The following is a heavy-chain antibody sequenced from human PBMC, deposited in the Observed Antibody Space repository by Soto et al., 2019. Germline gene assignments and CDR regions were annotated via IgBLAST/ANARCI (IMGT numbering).Heavy chain of an antibody. CDR2: IHYSGTS. J-gene: IGHJ4*01. CDR1: GDSISSSSQY. V-gene: IGHV4-39*01. CDR3: ARSDGLDY. Sequence: SETLSLTCSVSGDSISSSSQYWGWIRQPPGKGLEWIGSIHYSGTSYYNPSLKSRVTIYVDTSKNTLYLQMNSLRAEDTAVYYCARSDGLDYWGHGTLVTVSS.